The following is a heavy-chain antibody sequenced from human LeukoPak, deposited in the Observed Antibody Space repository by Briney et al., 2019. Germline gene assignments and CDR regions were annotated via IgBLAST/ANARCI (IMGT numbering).Heavy chain of an antibody. CDR1: GFTFSSYG. CDR2: IRYDGSNK. D-gene: IGHD3-10*01. J-gene: IGHJ4*02. Sequence: GGSLRLSCAASGFTFSSYGMHWVRQAPGKGLEWVAFIRYDGSNKYYADSVKGRFTISRDNSKNTLYLQMNSLRAEDTAVYYCDKDRAMVRGVIITTDYRGQGTLVTVSS. V-gene: IGHV3-30*02. CDR3: DKDRAMVRGVIITTDY.